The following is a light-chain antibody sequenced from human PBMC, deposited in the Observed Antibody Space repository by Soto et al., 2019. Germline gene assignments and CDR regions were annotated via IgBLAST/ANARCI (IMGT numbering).Light chain of an antibody. CDR3: QQYSSYPYT. CDR2: KAS. J-gene: IGKJ2*01. CDR1: QSISSW. Sequence: DIQMTQSPSTLSASVGDRVTITCRASQSISSWLAWYQQKPGKAPNLLIYKASSLQSGVPSRFSGSGSGTEFALTITSLQPDDLATYYCQQYSSYPYTFGQGTKLKIK. V-gene: IGKV1-5*03.